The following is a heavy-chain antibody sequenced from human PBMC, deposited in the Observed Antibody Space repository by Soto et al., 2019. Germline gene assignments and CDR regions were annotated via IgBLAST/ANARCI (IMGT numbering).Heavy chain of an antibody. V-gene: IGHV3-30-3*01. D-gene: IGHD3-16*01. CDR3: VRPRASGENYGMDV. J-gene: IGHJ6*02. CDR2: ISYDGSNK. CDR1: GFTFSSYA. Sequence: PGGSLRLSCAASGFTFSSYAMHWVRQAPGKGLEWVAVISYDGSNKYYADSVKGRFTISRDNSKNTLYLQMDSLRAEDTAVYYCVRPRASGENYGMDVWGQGTTVTSP.